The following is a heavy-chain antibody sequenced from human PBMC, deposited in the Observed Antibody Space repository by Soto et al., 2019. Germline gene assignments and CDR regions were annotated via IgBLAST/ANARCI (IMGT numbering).Heavy chain of an antibody. CDR3: VRNWRYYGGDYYYGMDA. V-gene: IGHV2-5*02. CDR2: IYWDDDE. Sequence: ITLKESGPTLVKPTQTLTLTCTFSGFSLNTGGVGVGWVRQPRGKAMEWLALIYWDDDERYRPSLRNRLNITKDTINNQLVLTMTNMHTEDTATYYCVRNWRYYGGDYYYGMDAWGQGTTVTVSS. J-gene: IGHJ6*02. CDR1: GFSLNTGGVG. D-gene: IGHD3-10*01.